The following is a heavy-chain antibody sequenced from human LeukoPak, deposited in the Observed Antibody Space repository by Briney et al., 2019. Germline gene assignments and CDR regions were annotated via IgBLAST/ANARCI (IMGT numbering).Heavy chain of an antibody. V-gene: IGHV4-4*07. J-gene: IGHJ6*03. Sequence: SETLSLTCTVSGGSISSYYWSWIRQPAGKGLEWIGRIYTSGSTNYNPSLKSRVTMSVDTSKNQFSLKLNSVPAADTAVYYCARGKGYCTSTSCGYCSGGSCYAIYYYYYMDVWGKGTTVTVSS. CDR3: ARGKGYCTSTSCGYCSGGSCYAIYYYYYMDV. D-gene: IGHD2-2*01. CDR2: IYTSGST. CDR1: GGSISSYY.